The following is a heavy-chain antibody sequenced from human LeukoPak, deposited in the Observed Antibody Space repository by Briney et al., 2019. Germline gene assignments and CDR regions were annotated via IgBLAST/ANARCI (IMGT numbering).Heavy chain of an antibody. CDR1: GGSISSGDYS. CDR2: IYHSGST. Sequence: SETLSLTCAVSGGSISSGDYSWSWIRQPPGRGLEGVGYIYHSGSTYYNPSLKSRVTISVDRSKNQFSLKLSSVTAADTAVYYCARSGWDYYDSSGPRSWFDPWGQGTLVTVSS. J-gene: IGHJ5*02. V-gene: IGHV4-30-2*01. D-gene: IGHD3-22*01. CDR3: ARSGWDYYDSSGPRSWFDP.